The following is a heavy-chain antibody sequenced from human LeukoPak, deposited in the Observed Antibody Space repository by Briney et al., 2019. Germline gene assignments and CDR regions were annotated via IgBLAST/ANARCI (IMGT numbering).Heavy chain of an antibody. Sequence: GGSLRLSCAASGFTFSSYSMNWVRQAPGKGLEWVSYISSSSSTIYYADSVKGRFTISRDNAKNSLYLQMNSLRAEDTAVYYCASAGMGNDFDYWGQGTLVTVSS. CDR2: ISSSSSTI. D-gene: IGHD6-13*01. CDR1: GFTFSSYS. J-gene: IGHJ4*02. V-gene: IGHV3-48*01. CDR3: ASAGMGNDFDY.